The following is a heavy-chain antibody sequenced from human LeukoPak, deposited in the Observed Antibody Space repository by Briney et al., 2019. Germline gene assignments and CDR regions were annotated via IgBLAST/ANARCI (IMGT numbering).Heavy chain of an antibody. J-gene: IGHJ5*01. CDR3: VKDPRDTYGTNWFVS. D-gene: IGHD2-21*01. Sequence: PGGSLRLSCAASGFTFRNYAMSWVRQAPGKGLQWVSQISGTGGATWYAGFARDRFTISRDNSKKTLYLQMSGLRVEDTAMYYCVKDPRDTYGTNWFVSWGQGTLLIVSS. V-gene: IGHV3-23*01. CDR2: ISGTGGAT. CDR1: GFTFRNYA.